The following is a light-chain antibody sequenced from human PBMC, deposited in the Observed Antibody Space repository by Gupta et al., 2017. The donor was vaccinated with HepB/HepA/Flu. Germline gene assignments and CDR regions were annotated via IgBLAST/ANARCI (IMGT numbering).Light chain of an antibody. J-gene: IGLJ3*02. CDR1: SSNIGAGYD. CDR2: GNS. CDR3: QAYDSSLSGWV. V-gene: IGLV1-40*01. Sequence: QSVLTQPPSVSGAPGQTVTISCTGSSSNIGAGYDVHWYQQLPGKAPKLLIYGNSHRPSGVPDRFSGSKSGTSASLAISGLQAEDEADYYCQAYDSSLSGWVFGGGTKLTVL.